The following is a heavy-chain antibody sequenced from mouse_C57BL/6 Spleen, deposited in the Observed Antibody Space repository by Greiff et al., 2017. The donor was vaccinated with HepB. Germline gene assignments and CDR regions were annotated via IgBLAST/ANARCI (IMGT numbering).Heavy chain of an antibody. V-gene: IGHV6-3*01. CDR1: GFSISNYW. J-gene: IGHJ2*01. CDR2: IRLKSDNYAT. CDR3: AGGGY. Sequence: EVKLEESGGGLVQPGRSMKLSCVASGFSISNYWMNWVRQSPEKGLEWVAQIRLKSDNYATHYAESVKGRFTISRDDSKTSVSLQMNNLRAEDTGIYHCAGGGYWGQGTTLTVSS.